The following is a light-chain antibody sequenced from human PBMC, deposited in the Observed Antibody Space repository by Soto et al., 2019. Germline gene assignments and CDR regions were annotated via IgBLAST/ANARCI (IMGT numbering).Light chain of an antibody. V-gene: IGKV3-20*01. CDR3: QQFSSYPLT. J-gene: IGKJ4*01. CDR1: QTVRNNY. CDR2: DAS. Sequence: ESVLTQSPGTLSLSPGERATLSCRASQTVRNNYLAWYQQKPGQAPRLLIYDASSRATGIPDRFSGGGSGTDFTLTISRLEPEDFAVYYCQQFSSYPLTFGGGTNV.